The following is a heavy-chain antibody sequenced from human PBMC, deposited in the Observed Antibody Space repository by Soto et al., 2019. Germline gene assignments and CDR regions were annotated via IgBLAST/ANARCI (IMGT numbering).Heavy chain of an antibody. J-gene: IGHJ6*02. CDR3: ARGMIVVVITNYYYGMDV. CDR1: GGTFSSYA. CDR2: IIPIFGTA. D-gene: IGHD3-22*01. V-gene: IGHV1-69*13. Sequence: SVKVSCKASGGTFSSYAISWVRQAPGQGLEWMGGIIPIFGTANYAQKFQGRVTITADESTSTAYMELSSLRSEDTAVYYCARGMIVVVITNYYYGMDVWGQGTTVTVSS.